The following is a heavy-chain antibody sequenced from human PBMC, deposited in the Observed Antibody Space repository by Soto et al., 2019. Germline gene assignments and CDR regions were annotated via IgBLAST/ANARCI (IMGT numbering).Heavy chain of an antibody. CDR3: AKDPRIGIAVAGVFDY. CDR1: GFTSSTYA. J-gene: IGHJ4*02. CDR2: ISGSGGST. D-gene: IGHD6-19*01. Sequence: EVQLLESGGGLVQPGGSLRLSCAASGFTSSTYAMSWVRQAPGKGLEWVSAISGSGGSTYYADSVKGRFTISRDNSKNTLYLQMNSLRAEDTAVYYCAKDPRIGIAVAGVFDYWGQGTLVTVSS. V-gene: IGHV3-23*01.